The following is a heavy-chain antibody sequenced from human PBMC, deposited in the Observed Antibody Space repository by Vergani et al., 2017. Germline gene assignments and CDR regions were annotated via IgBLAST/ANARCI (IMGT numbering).Heavy chain of an antibody. CDR3: GRVADFYGWGSRRLDL. V-gene: IGHV4-61*08. Sequence: QVQLQESGPGLVKPSQTLSLTCSVSGDSISSGVYYWNWIRQHPGKGLEWIGYMYHSGSTNYNPSLETRVTISGDTSKNQFSLKLNSVTAADTAVYYCGRVADFYGWGSRRLDLWGQGILVTVSS. CDR1: GDSISSGVYY. J-gene: IGHJ5*02. CDR2: MYHSGST. D-gene: IGHD3-10*01.